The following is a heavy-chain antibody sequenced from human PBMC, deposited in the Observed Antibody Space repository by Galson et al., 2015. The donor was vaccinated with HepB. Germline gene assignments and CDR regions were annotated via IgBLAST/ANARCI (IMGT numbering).Heavy chain of an antibody. Sequence: SLRLSCAASGFSFSTYIMGWVRQAPGKGLEWVSLITGSGDKTYYADSVTGRFTISRDNSKNMVFLHMSSLRVEDTAVYYCASRWGGHLGLPFVFWGQGNLVTGSS. CDR1: GFSFSTYI. CDR3: ASRWGGHLGLPFVF. V-gene: IGHV3-23*01. CDR2: ITGSGDKT. J-gene: IGHJ4*02. D-gene: IGHD3-16*01.